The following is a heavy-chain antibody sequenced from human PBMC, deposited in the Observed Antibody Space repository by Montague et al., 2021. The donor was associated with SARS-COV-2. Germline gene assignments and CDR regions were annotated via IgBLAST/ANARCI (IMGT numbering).Heavy chain of an antibody. D-gene: IGHD3-22*01. Sequence: SETLSLTCTVSGGSISSYYWSWIRQPPGRGLEWIGYIYYSGSTNYNPSLKSRVTISVDTSKKQFSLELSSVTAADTAVYYCARETEDSRDASVVDDWGQGTMVTVSS. J-gene: IGHJ4*02. CDR2: IYYSGST. V-gene: IGHV4-59*01. CDR3: ARETEDSRDASVVDD. CDR1: GGSISSYY.